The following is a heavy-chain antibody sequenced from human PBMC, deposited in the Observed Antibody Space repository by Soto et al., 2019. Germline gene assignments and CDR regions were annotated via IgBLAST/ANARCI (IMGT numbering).Heavy chain of an antibody. D-gene: IGHD3-3*01. CDR2: IIPIFGTA. CDR3: ARDRLRFLSTSPARPEYYFDY. V-gene: IGHV1-69*13. J-gene: IGHJ4*02. CDR1: GGTFSSYA. Sequence: SVKVSCKASGGTFSSYAISWVRQAPGQGLEWMGGIIPIFGTANYAQKFQGRVTITADESTSTAYMELSSLRSEDTAVYYCARDRLRFLSTSPARPEYYFDYWGQGXLVTVYS.